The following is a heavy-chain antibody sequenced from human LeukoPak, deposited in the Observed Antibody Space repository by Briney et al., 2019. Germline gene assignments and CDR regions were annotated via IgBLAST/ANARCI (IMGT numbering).Heavy chain of an antibody. Sequence: SETLSLTCTVSGGSISSYYWSWIRQPPGKGLEWIGYIYYSGSTNYNPSLKSRVTISVDTSKNQFSLKLSSVTAADTAVYYCARSISDPPYYYYYMDVWGKRTTVTVSS. D-gene: IGHD2-21*01. CDR3: ARSISDPPYYYYYMDV. CDR1: GGSISSYY. J-gene: IGHJ6*03. CDR2: IYYSGST. V-gene: IGHV4-59*01.